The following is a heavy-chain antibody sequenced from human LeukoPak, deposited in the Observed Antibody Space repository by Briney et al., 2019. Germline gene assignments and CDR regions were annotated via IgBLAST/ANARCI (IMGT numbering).Heavy chain of an antibody. Sequence: GASVKVSCKASGYTFTSYDINWVRQATGQGLEWMGWMNPNSGNTGYAQKFQGRVTMTRDTSISTAYMELSRLRSDDTAVYYCARDTYDFWSGYYTDWGAFDIWGQGTMVTVSS. CDR3: ARDTYDFWSGYYTDWGAFDI. D-gene: IGHD3-3*01. J-gene: IGHJ3*02. V-gene: IGHV1-8*01. CDR1: GYTFTSYD. CDR2: MNPNSGNT.